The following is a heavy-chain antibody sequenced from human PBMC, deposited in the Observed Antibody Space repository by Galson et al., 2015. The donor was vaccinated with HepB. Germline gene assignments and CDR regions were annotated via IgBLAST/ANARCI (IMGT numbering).Heavy chain of an antibody. D-gene: IGHD1-26*01. CDR2: IIPIFGTA. CDR3: ARESSGSYYDDAFDI. CDR1: GGTFSSYA. J-gene: IGHJ3*02. V-gene: IGHV1-69*13. Sequence: SVKVSCKASGGTFSSYAISWVRQAPGQGLEWMGGIIPIFGTANYAQKFQGRVTITADESTSTAYMELSSLRSEDAAVYYCARESSGSYYDDAFDIWGQGTMVTVSS.